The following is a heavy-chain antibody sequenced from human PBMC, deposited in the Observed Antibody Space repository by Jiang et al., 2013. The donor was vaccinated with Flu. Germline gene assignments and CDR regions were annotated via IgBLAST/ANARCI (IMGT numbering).Heavy chain of an antibody. Sequence: LLKPSETLSLTCTVSGGSISSSSYYWGWIRQPPGKGLEWIGSIYYSGSTYYNPSLKSRVTISVDTSKNQFSLKLSSVTAADTAVYYCARGKELVFDPWGPGTLVTVST. V-gene: IGHV4-39*01. CDR3: ARGKELVFDP. J-gene: IGHJ5*02. CDR1: GGSISSSSYY. CDR2: IYYSGST. D-gene: IGHD6-6*01.